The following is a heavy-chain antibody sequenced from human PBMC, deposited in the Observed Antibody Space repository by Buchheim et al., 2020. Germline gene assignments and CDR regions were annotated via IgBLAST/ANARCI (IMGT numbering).Heavy chain of an antibody. V-gene: IGHV3-23*01. J-gene: IGHJ4*02. CDR1: GFTFSSDA. CDR3: AKPALNRVYFDY. CDR2: ISGSGGST. Sequence: EVQLLESGGGLVQPGGSLRLSCAASGFTFSSDAMSWVCQAPGKGLEWVSAISGSGGSTYYAHSVKGRFTISRDNSKNTPFLQMIRLRAEDTAVYYCAKPALNRVYFDYWGQGTL. D-gene: IGHD1-14*01.